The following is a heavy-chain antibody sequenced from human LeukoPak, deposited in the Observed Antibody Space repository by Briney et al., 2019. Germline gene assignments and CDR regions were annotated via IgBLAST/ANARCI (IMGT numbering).Heavy chain of an antibody. Sequence: ASVKVSCKASGYTFTSYGISWVRQAPGQGLEWMGWISAYNGNTNYAQKLQGRVTMTTDTSTSTAYMELRSLRSDDTAVYYCALPSVDDYVWGSYRYFDYWGQGTLVTVSS. D-gene: IGHD3-16*02. CDR3: ALPSVDDYVWGSYRYFDY. CDR2: ISAYNGNT. J-gene: IGHJ4*02. V-gene: IGHV1-18*01. CDR1: GYTFTSYG.